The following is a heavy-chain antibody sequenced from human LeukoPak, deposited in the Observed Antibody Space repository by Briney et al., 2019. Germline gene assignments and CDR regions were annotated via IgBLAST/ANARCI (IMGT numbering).Heavy chain of an antibody. CDR1: GGSINSITYY. CDR3: ARGYRY. J-gene: IGHJ4*02. D-gene: IGHD5-18*01. V-gene: IGHV4-39*01. CDR2: VYYSGST. Sequence: ASETLSLTCTASGGSINSITYYWGWIRQSPGKGLEWIGSVYYSGSTYYNSSLKSRVTISVDTSKNLFSLKLSSVTAADTAVYYCARGYRYWGQGTLVTVSS.